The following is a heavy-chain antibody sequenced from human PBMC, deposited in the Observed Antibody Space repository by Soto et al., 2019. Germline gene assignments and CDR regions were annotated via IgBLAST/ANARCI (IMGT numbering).Heavy chain of an antibody. CDR3: ARGGWLLDY. CDR1: GGSISSDY. V-gene: IGHV4-59*01. CDR2: IYYSGST. Sequence: SETLSLTCTVSGGSISSDYWSWIRQPPGKRLEWIGYIYYSGSTNYNPSLKSRVTISVDTSKNQFSLKLSSVTAADTAVYYCARGGWLLDYWGQGTLVTVSS. D-gene: IGHD5-12*01. J-gene: IGHJ4*02.